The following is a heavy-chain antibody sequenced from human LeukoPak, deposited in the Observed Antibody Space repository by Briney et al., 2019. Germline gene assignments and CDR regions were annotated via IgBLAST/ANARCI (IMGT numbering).Heavy chain of an antibody. D-gene: IGHD2-15*01. J-gene: IGHJ4*02. CDR1: GFTFSSYG. CDR2: IRYDGSNK. Sequence: PGGSPRLSCAASGFTFSSYGMHWVRQAPGKGLEWVAFIRYDGSNKYYADSVKGRFTISRDNSKNTLYLQMNSLRAEDTAVYYCAKARRQAAVDYWGQGTLVTVSS. V-gene: IGHV3-30*02. CDR3: AKARRQAAVDY.